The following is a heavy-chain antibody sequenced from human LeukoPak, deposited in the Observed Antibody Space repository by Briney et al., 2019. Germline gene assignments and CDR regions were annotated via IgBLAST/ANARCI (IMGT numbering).Heavy chain of an antibody. V-gene: IGHV3-48*03. CDR3: ARDINWVGGY. CDR1: GFTFSSYE. J-gene: IGHJ4*02. CDR2: ISSSDNTI. D-gene: IGHD7-27*01. Sequence: GXXLRLSCAASGFTFSSYEMNWVRQAPGKGLEWVSYISSSDNTIYYADSVKGRFTISRDNAKNSLYLQMNSLRAEDTAVYYCARDINWVGGYWGQGTLVTVSS.